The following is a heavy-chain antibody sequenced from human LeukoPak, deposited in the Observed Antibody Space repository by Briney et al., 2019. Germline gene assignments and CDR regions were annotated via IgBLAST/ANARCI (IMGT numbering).Heavy chain of an antibody. J-gene: IGHJ3*01. CDR3: ARGLGRSFDV. V-gene: IGHV3-21*01. D-gene: IGHD1-26*01. CDR2: ITSSSSHI. Sequence: GGSLRLSCEVSGFTFSQFSMNWVRQAPGRGLEWVSSITSSSSHINNANSVQGRFTISRDNAKNSLFLQMDSLRAEDTAVYYCARGLGRSFDVWGQGTVVTVSS. CDR1: GFTFSQFS.